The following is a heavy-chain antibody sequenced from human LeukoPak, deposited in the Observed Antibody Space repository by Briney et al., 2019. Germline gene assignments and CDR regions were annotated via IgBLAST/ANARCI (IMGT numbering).Heavy chain of an antibody. CDR2: IIPIFGTA. J-gene: IGHJ6*03. D-gene: IGHD4-11*01. CDR1: GGTFSSYA. CDR3: ARTVSVTVGYYYYMDV. Sequence: SVKVSCKASGGTFSSYAISWVRQAPGQGLEWMGGIIPIFGTANYAQKFQGRVTITADKSTSTAYMELSSLRSEDTAVYYCARTVSVTVGYYYYMDVWGKGTTVTVSS. V-gene: IGHV1-69*06.